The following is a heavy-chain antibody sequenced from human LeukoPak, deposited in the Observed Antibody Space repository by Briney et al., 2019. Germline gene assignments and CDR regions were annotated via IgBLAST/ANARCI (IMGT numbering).Heavy chain of an antibody. D-gene: IGHD2-2*01. Sequence: SETLALTCTVSGGSISSYYWSWIRQPAGKGLEWIGRIYTSGSTNYNPSLKSRVTMSVDTSKNQFSLKLSSVTAADTAVYYCARVGGGCDCSSTSCCYYHGMDVWGQGTTVTVSS. J-gene: IGHJ6*02. CDR1: GGSISSYY. CDR3: ARVGGGCDCSSTSCCYYHGMDV. CDR2: IYTSGST. V-gene: IGHV4-4*07.